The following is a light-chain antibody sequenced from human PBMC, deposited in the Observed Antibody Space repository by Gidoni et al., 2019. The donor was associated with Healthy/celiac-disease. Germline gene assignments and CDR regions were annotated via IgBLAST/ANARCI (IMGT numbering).Light chain of an antibody. CDR1: QSISSW. CDR3: QQYNSYWT. V-gene: IGKV1-5*03. CDR2: TAS. Sequence: DIQMTQSPSTLSASVEARATITCRASQSISSWLACYQQKPGKAPKLLFYTASSLKSVVSSMCSGSCSGTEFTLTISSLQHDDFATYYCQQYNSYWTFGQGTKVEIK. J-gene: IGKJ1*01.